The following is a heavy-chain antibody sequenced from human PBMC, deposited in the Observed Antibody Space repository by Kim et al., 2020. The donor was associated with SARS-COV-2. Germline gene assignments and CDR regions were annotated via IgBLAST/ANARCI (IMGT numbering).Heavy chain of an antibody. CDR2: FDPEDGET. V-gene: IGHV1-24*01. J-gene: IGHJ5*02. D-gene: IGHD2-15*01. CDR3: ATSPATRRGHWFDP. CDR1: GYTLTELS. Sequence: ASVKVSCKVSGYTLTELSMHWVRQAPRKGLEWMGGFDPEDGETIYAQKFQGRVTMTEDTSTDTAYMELSSLRSEDTAVYYCATSPATRRGHWFDPWGQGTLVTVSS.